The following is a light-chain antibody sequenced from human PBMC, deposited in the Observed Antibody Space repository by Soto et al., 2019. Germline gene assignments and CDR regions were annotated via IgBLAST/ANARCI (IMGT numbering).Light chain of an antibody. CDR1: QSVSSF. V-gene: IGKV3-11*01. CDR2: DAS. CDR3: QQYCSSPST. Sequence: EIVLTQSPATLSLSPGERATLSCRASQSVSSFLAWYQQKPGQAPRLLISDASNRATGIPGRFSGSGSGTDFCLTISSLEPEDFAVYYCQQYCSSPSTFGQGTKLEIK. J-gene: IGKJ2*01.